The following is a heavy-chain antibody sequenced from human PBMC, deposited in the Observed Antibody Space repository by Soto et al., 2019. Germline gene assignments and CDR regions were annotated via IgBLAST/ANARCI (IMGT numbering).Heavy chain of an antibody. D-gene: IGHD6-13*01. V-gene: IGHV4-59*08. CDR1: GGSITSHY. J-gene: IGHJ2*01. CDR3: ARPWGIAPAVWYFAR. CDR2: IYYSGST. Sequence: QVLLEESGPGLVRPSETLSLTCTVSGGSITSHYWSWIRQPPGKGLEWLGYIYYSGSTDYNPALKSRLTISIDTSKNQVSLRLTSVTAADTAVYYCARPWGIAPAVWYFARWGRGTLVTVAS.